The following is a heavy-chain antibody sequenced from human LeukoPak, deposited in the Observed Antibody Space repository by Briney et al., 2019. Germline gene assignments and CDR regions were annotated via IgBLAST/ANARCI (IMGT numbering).Heavy chain of an antibody. Sequence: ASVKVSCKASGYTFTSYYMHWVRQAPGQGLEWMGIINPSGGSTSYAQKFQGRVTMTRDMSTSTVYMELSSLRSEDTAVYYCAREETYYYGSGSYYFPIYWGQGTLVTVSS. V-gene: IGHV1-46*01. D-gene: IGHD3-10*01. CDR1: GYTFTSYY. CDR3: AREETYYYGSGSYYFPIY. CDR2: INPSGGST. J-gene: IGHJ4*02.